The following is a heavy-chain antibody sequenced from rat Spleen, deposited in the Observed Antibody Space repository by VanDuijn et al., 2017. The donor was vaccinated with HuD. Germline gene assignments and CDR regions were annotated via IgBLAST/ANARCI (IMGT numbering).Heavy chain of an antibody. V-gene: IGHV5S13*01. D-gene: IGHD1-11*01. CDR2: INTGGDIT. J-gene: IGHJ3*01. CDR1: GFSFVDYD. Sequence: EVQLVESGGGLVQPGGSLKLSCAASGFSFVDYDMAWVRQTPTRGLEWIASINTGGDITYYRDSVKGRFTVSRDDAKNTQHLQMDSRRSEETATYYCTRHGGLRNWFAYWGQGTLVTVSS. CDR3: TRHGGLRNWFAY.